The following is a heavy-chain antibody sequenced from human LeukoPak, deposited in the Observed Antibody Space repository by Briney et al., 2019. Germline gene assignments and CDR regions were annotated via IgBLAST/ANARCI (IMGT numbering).Heavy chain of an antibody. V-gene: IGHV4-39*01. CDR1: GASISSSDYY. CDR2: LYSGGLT. Sequence: SETLSLTCTVSGASISSSDYYWGWIPQPPGKGLEWIGSLYSGGLTYYNPSLKSRVTISVDTSKNQFSLKVTSVTAADTAVYSCASGGYSSGWYGSFDIWGQWTVVTVSS. CDR3: ASGGYSSGWYGSFDI. J-gene: IGHJ3*02. D-gene: IGHD6-19*01.